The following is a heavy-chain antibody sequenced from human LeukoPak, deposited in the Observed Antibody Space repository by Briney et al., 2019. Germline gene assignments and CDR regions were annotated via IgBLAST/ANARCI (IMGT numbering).Heavy chain of an antibody. D-gene: IGHD3-22*01. J-gene: IGHJ4*02. CDR1: GFTFSSYG. V-gene: IGHV3-23*01. CDR3: AGRYDSSGYPLH. CDR2: ISGSGGST. Sequence: GGSLRLSCAASGFTFSSYGMSWVRQAPGKGLEWVSAISGSGGSTYYADSIKGRFTISRDNSKNTLYLQMNSLRAEDTAAYYCAGRYDSSGYPLHWGQGTLVTVSS.